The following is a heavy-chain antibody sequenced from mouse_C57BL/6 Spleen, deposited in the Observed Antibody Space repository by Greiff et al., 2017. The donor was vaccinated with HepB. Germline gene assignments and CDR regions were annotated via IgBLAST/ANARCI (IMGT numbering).Heavy chain of an antibody. J-gene: IGHJ4*01. CDR2: INYDGSST. Sequence: EVQLVESEGGLVQPGSSMKLSCTASGFTFSDYYMAWVRQVPEKGLEWVANINYDGSSTYYLDSLKSRFIISRDNAKNILYLQMSSLKSEDTATYYCARGLRQEGYYAMDYWGQGTSVTVSS. CDR1: GFTFSDYY. D-gene: IGHD2-4*01. V-gene: IGHV5-16*01. CDR3: ARGLRQEGYYAMDY.